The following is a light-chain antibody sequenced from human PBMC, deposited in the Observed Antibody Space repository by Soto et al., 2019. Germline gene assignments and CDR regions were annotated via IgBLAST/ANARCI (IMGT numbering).Light chain of an antibody. CDR2: DVS. V-gene: IGKV3-15*01. J-gene: IGKJ1*01. CDR1: QGVTTN. Sequence: EIVLTQSQDTLSVSPGESATLSCRAGQGVTTNFAWDQQKSGQSPRLLIYDVSTRATGVPARFSGTGSETDFTLTISSLQSVDFAVYYCQQYVHWPQTFGQGTKVDIK. CDR3: QQYVHWPQT.